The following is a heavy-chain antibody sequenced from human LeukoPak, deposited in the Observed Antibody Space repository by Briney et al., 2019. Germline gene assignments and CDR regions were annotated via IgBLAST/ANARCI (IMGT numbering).Heavy chain of an antibody. CDR1: GFTFDEYA. V-gene: IGHV3-9*01. CDR3: ARSGFDP. Sequence: GRSLRLSCAASGFTFDEYAMHWVRQAPGKGLEWVSGISWNSGSKGYADSVKGRFTISRDNAKNSLYLQMNSLRAEDTALYYCARSGFDPWGQGTLVTVSS. CDR2: ISWNSGSK. D-gene: IGHD3-3*01. J-gene: IGHJ5*02.